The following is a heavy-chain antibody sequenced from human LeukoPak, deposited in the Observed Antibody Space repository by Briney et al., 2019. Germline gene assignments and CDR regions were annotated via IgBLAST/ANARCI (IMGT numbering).Heavy chain of an antibody. D-gene: IGHD6-6*01. CDR1: AGSFSTYY. CDR2: IYTSGST. J-gene: IGHJ6*03. V-gene: IGHV4-4*09. CDR3: ARRAAWSIAARQRYYYMDV. Sequence: SETLSLTCTVSAGSFSTYYWSWIRQPPGKGLEWIGYIYTSGSTNYNPSLKSRVTISVDTSKNQFSLKLSSVTAADTAVYYCARRAAWSIAARQRYYYMDVWGKGTTVTVSS.